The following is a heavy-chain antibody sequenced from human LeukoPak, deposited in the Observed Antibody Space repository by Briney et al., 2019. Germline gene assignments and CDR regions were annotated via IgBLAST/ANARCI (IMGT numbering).Heavy chain of an antibody. Sequence: SVKVSCKASGGTFSSYTISWVRQAPGQGLEWMGRIIPILGIANYAQKFQGRVTITADKSTSTAYMELSSLRSVDTAVYYCARDEGYCSSTSCYTFWFDPWGQGTLVTVSS. J-gene: IGHJ5*02. D-gene: IGHD2-2*02. CDR3: ARDEGYCSSTSCYTFWFDP. CDR1: GGTFSSYT. V-gene: IGHV1-69*04. CDR2: IIPILGIA.